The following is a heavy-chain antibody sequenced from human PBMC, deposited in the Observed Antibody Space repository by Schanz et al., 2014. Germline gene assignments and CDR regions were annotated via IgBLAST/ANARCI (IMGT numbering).Heavy chain of an antibody. D-gene: IGHD5-12*01. CDR2: INTGGDST. Sequence: EVQLLESGGTLVRPGGSLRLSCAASGFTFSPYAMAWVRQAPGKGLEWVSSINTGGDSTYYADSVKGRFTISRDNTKNSLFLQLNSLRADDTAVYYCARDFHGYGPHLDYWGQGSLVTVSS. CDR3: ARDFHGYGPHLDY. J-gene: IGHJ4*02. CDR1: GFTFSPYA. V-gene: IGHV3-23*01.